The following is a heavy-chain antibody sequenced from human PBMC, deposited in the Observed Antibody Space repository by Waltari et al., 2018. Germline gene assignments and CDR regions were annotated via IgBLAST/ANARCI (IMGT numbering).Heavy chain of an antibody. D-gene: IGHD6-19*01. CDR1: GYSISSGYY. V-gene: IGHV4-38-2*01. CDR2: IYHSGST. J-gene: IGHJ4*02. CDR3: GGVRGWYVFDY. Sequence: QVQLQESGPGLVKPSETLSLTCAVSGYSISSGYYRGWIRQPPGKGLEWIGSIYHSGSTYYNPSLKSRVTISVDTSKNQFSLKLSSVTAADTAVYYCGGVRGWYVFDYWGQGTLVTVSS.